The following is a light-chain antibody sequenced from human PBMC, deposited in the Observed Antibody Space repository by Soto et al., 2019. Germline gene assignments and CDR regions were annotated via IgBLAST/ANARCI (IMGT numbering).Light chain of an antibody. J-gene: IGKJ1*01. CDR2: GAS. Sequence: EIVLTPPPGTLSLSPGERATLSCRASQSVSSSYLAWYQQKPGQAPRLLIYGASSRATGIPDRFSGSGSGTDFTLTISRLEPEDFAVYYCQQYGSSPVTFGQGTKGDIK. CDR1: QSVSSSY. V-gene: IGKV3-20*01. CDR3: QQYGSSPVT.